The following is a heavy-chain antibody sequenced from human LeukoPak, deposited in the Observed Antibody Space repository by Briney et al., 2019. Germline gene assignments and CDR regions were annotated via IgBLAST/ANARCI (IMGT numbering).Heavy chain of an antibody. V-gene: IGHV4-34*01. J-gene: IGHJ6*03. Sequence: PSETLSLTCAVYGGSFSGYYWSWIRQPPGKGLEWIGTIYYSGSTYYNPSLKSRVTISVDTSKNQFSLKLSSVTAADTAVYYCAREMEDKSFSFGELRKNYYYYMDVWGKGTTVTISS. D-gene: IGHD3-10*01. CDR2: IYYSGST. CDR1: GGSFSGYY. CDR3: AREMEDKSFSFGELRKNYYYYMDV.